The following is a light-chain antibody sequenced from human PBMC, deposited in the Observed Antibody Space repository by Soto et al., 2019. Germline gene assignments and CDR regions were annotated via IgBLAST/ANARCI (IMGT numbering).Light chain of an antibody. J-gene: IGKJ4*01. CDR2: GAS. CDR1: QSVSSS. V-gene: IGKV3-15*01. CDR3: QQCYNWPLT. Sequence: EILMTQSPATLSVSPGERATLSCRASQSVSSSLAWYQQKPGQAPRLLIYGASTRATGVPARFIGSGSGTEFALTISSLQSEDFAVYYCQQCYNWPLTFGGGTKVEIK.